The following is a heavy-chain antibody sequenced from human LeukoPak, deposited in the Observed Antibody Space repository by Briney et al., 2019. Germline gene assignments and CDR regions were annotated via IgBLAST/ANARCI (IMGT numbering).Heavy chain of an antibody. CDR1: GFTFSSYG. CDR3: ARGITLYYYDSSGYYNWFDP. CDR2: IWYDGSNK. Sequence: GRSLRLSCAASGFTFSSYGMHWVRQAPGKGLEWVAVIWYDGSNKYYADSVKGRFTISRDNSKNTLYLQMSSLRAEDTAVYYCARGITLYYYDSSGYYNWFDPWGQGTLVTVSS. D-gene: IGHD3-22*01. V-gene: IGHV3-33*01. J-gene: IGHJ5*02.